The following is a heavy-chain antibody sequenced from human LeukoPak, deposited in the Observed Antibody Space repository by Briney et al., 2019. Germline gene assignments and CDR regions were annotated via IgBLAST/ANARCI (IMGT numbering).Heavy chain of an antibody. CDR2: ISYDGSNK. V-gene: IGHV3-30-3*01. D-gene: IGHD1-26*01. CDR3: ARIREGSLDY. J-gene: IGHJ4*02. Sequence: PGRSLRLSCAASGFTFSSYAMHWVRQAPGKGLEWVAVISYDGSNKYYADSVKGRFTISRDNSKNSLYLQMNSLRAEDTAVYYCARIREGSLDYWGQGTLVTVSS. CDR1: GFTFSSYA.